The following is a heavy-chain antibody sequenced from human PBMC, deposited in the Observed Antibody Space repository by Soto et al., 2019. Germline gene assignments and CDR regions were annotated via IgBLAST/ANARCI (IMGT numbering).Heavy chain of an antibody. V-gene: IGHV3-15*01. Sequence: EVQQVESGGGLVKPGGSLRLSCAASGFTFGHVWISWVRQAPGKGLEWVGRIKSKTDGGTSDYAAPVKGRFTISRDDSKNSLYLQMNSLKAEDTAVYYCATGSSLGAPRWGQGTLVTVSS. CDR3: ATGSSLGAPR. CDR1: GFTFGHVW. CDR2: IKSKTDGGTS. D-gene: IGHD3-16*01. J-gene: IGHJ4*02.